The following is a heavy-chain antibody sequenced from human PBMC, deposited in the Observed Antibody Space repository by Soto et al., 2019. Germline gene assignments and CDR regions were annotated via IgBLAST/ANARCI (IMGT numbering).Heavy chain of an antibody. D-gene: IGHD2-2*01. CDR1: GGTFSSYA. Sequence: QVQLVQSGAEVKKPGSSVKVSCKASGGTFSSYAISWVRQAPGQGLEWMGGIIPIFDTANYAQKFQGRVTITADESTSTAYMELSSLRSEDTAVYYCARHQRGIVVVPAASPYYYYGMDVWGQGTTVTVSS. CDR3: ARHQRGIVVVPAASPYYYYGMDV. CDR2: IIPIFDTA. J-gene: IGHJ6*02. V-gene: IGHV1-69*01.